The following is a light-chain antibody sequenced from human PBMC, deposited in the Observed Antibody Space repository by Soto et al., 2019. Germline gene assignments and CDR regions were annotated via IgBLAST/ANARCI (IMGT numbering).Light chain of an antibody. CDR1: QDFRND. J-gene: IGKJ1*01. CDR3: VQYNIYPWT. Sequence: DIQMTQSPSSLSASVGDSVTITCRPSQDFRNDLGWFQVKPGKAPKSLIYAASRLQSGVPSRFSGSGSETEFSLTIINLQPEDFPTYFCVQYNIYPWTFGQGTKVEI. V-gene: IGKV1-17*02. CDR2: AAS.